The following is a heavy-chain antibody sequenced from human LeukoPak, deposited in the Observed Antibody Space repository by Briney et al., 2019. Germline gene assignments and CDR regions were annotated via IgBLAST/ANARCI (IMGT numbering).Heavy chain of an antibody. Sequence: SVTVSCKASGGTFSSYAISWVRQAPGQGLEWMGRIIPILGIANYAQKFQGRVTITADKSTSTAYMELSSLRSEDTAVYYCARGGGDYDILTGYPPFDYWGQGTLVTVSS. J-gene: IGHJ4*02. CDR1: GGTFSSYA. CDR3: ARGGGDYDILTGYPPFDY. D-gene: IGHD3-9*01. CDR2: IIPILGIA. V-gene: IGHV1-69*04.